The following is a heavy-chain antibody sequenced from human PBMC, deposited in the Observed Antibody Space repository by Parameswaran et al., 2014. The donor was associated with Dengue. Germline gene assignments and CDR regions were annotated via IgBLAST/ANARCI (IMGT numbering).Heavy chain of an antibody. CDR3: ARMDRGYDSSGYYG. D-gene: IGHD3-22*01. V-gene: IGHV3-30*04. Sequence: VRQAPGGLEWVAVISYDGSNKYYADSVKGRFTISRDNSKNTLYLQMNSLRAEDTAVYYCARMDRGYDSSGYYGWGQGTLVTVSS. CDR2: ISYDGSNK. J-gene: IGHJ4*02.